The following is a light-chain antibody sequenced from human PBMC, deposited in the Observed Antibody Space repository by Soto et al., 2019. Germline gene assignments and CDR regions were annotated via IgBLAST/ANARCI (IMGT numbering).Light chain of an antibody. J-gene: IGKJ5*01. CDR1: QSVSRSY. CDR3: QQYGTSEII. Sequence: EIFLTQSPGTLSLSLWEIATLSCGASQSVSRSYLAWWQQKPGQAPRLLIYGASSRATGIPDRFSGSGSGTDFTLTISRLEPEDFAVFYCQQYGTSEIIFGQGTRLEI. V-gene: IGKV3-20*01. CDR2: GAS.